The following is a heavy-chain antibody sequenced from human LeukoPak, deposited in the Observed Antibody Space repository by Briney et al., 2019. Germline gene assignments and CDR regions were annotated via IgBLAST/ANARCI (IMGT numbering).Heavy chain of an antibody. V-gene: IGHV4-34*01. J-gene: IGHJ6*03. CDR2: INHSGST. D-gene: IGHD2-15*01. Sequence: PSETLSLTCAVYGGSFSGYYWSWIRQPPGKGLEWLGEINHSGSTNYNPPLKSRVTISVDTSKNQFSVKLSSVTAADTAVYYCARGLHCSGGSCYTDYYYMDVWGKGTTVTISS. CDR3: ARGLHCSGGSCYTDYYYMDV. CDR1: GGSFSGYY.